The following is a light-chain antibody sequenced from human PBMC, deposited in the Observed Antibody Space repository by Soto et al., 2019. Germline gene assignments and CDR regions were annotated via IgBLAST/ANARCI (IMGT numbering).Light chain of an antibody. CDR1: SSDVGNYNY. J-gene: IGLJ2*01. CDR2: EVT. V-gene: IGLV2-8*01. CDR3: SSYAGGNNVI. Sequence: QSVLTQPPSASGSPGQSVTISCTGSSSDVGNYNYVSWYQQYPGKAPKLIIYEVTKRPSGVPARFSGSKSANTASLTVSGLQADDEADYYCSSYAGGNNVIFGGGTKLTVL.